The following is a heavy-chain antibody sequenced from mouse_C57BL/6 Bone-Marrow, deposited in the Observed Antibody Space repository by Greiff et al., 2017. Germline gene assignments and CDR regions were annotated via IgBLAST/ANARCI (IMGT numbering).Heavy chain of an antibody. CDR1: GYTFTSYW. V-gene: IGHV1-64*01. J-gene: IGHJ3*01. D-gene: IGHD1-1*01. CDR3: ARSDYYGGFAY. CDR2: IHPNSGST. Sequence: VQLQQPGAELVKPGASVKLSCKASGYTFTSYWMHWVKQRPGQGLEWIGMIHPNSGSTNYNEKFKSKATLTVDKSSSTAYMQLSSLTSEDSAVYYGARSDYYGGFAYWGQGTLVTVSA.